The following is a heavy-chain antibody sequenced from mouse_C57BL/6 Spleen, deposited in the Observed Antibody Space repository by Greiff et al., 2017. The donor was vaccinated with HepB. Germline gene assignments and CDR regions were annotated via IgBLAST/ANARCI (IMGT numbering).Heavy chain of an antibody. CDR2: IDPNSGGT. CDR3: ASYYYYGTAWFAY. J-gene: IGHJ3*01. Sequence: QVQLKQPGAELVKPGASVKLSCKASGYTFTSYWMHWVKQRPGRGLEWIGRIDPNSGGTKYNEKFKSKATLTVDKPSSTAYMQLSSLTSEDSAVYYCASYYYYGTAWFAYWGQGTLVTVSA. CDR1: GYTFTSYW. D-gene: IGHD1-1*01. V-gene: IGHV1-72*01.